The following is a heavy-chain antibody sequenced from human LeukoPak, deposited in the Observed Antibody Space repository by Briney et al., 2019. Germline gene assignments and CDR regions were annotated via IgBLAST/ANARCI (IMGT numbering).Heavy chain of an antibody. D-gene: IGHD1-26*01. CDR2: IIPTLGIA. J-gene: IGHJ3*02. V-gene: IGHV1-69*04. Sequence: SVKVSCKASGGTFSSYAISWVRQAPGQGLEWMGRIIPTLGIANYAQKFQGRVTITADKSTSTAYMELSSLRSEDTAVYYCARDGSGLGSGSYTGWGAFDIWGQGTMVTVSS. CDR3: ARDGSGLGSGSYTGWGAFDI. CDR1: GGTFSSYA.